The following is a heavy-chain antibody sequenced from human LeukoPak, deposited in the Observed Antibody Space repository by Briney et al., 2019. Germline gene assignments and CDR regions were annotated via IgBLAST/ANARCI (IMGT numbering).Heavy chain of an antibody. CDR2: ISYDGSNK. CDR1: GFTFSSYA. D-gene: IGHD2-15*01. CDR3: ARTLVVVVASNWFDP. V-gene: IGHV3-30-3*01. J-gene: IGHJ5*02. Sequence: GGSLRLSCAASGFTFSSYAMHWVRQAPGKGLEWVAVISYDGSNKYYADSVKGRFTISRDNSKNTLYLQMNSLRAEDTAVYYCARTLVVVVASNWFDPWGQGTLVTVSS.